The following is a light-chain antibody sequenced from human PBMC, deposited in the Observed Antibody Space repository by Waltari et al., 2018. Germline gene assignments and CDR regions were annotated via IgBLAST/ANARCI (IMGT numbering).Light chain of an antibody. V-gene: IGKV3-11*01. CDR3: QQRNDWPLT. J-gene: IGKJ4*02. Sequence: LSCRASQSVRKYLAWYQQKPGQAPRLLIYDTSNRETGIPARFTGSGSGTDFTLTISNVEPEDFAVYYCQQRNDWPLTFGGGTKVEIK. CDR2: DTS. CDR1: QSVRKY.